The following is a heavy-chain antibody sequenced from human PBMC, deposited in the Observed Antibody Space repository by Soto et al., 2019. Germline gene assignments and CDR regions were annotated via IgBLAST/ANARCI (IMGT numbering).Heavy chain of an antibody. CDR1: GFTFSSYA. CDR3: AKLYDILTGYYPYYFDY. Sequence: GGSLRLSCAASGFTFSSYAMSWVRQAPGKGLEWVSAISGSGGSTYYADSVKGRFTISRDNSKNTLYLQMNSLRAEDTAVYYCAKLYDILTGYYPYYFDYWGQGTLVTVSS. CDR2: ISGSGGST. D-gene: IGHD3-9*01. J-gene: IGHJ4*02. V-gene: IGHV3-23*01.